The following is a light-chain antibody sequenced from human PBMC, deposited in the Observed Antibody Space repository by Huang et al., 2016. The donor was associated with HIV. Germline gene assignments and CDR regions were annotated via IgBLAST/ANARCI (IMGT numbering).Light chain of an antibody. CDR2: GAS. Sequence: DIVVTQSPDSLAVSLGARATINCKSSQTFLYNSKSDYIIAWYQQRPGQSPKLLIHGASARQSGVPERFSGSVSETNFTLTINGLQPEDVAIYFCQQYSTIPTFGGGTKVDI. CDR3: QQYSTIPT. CDR1: QTFLYNSKSDYI. J-gene: IGKJ4*01. V-gene: IGKV4-1*01.